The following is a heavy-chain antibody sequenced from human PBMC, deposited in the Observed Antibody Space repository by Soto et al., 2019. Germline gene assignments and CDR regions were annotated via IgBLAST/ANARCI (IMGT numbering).Heavy chain of an antibody. Sequence: SETLSLTCAVYGGSFSGYYWSWIRQPPGKGLEWIGEINHSGSTNYNPSLKSRVTISVDTSKNQFSLKLSSVTAADTAVYYCAGLPSAPRSYYYYYMDVWGKGTTVTVSS. CDR1: GGSFSGYY. CDR2: INHSGST. J-gene: IGHJ6*03. CDR3: AGLPSAPRSYYYYYMDV. V-gene: IGHV4-34*01.